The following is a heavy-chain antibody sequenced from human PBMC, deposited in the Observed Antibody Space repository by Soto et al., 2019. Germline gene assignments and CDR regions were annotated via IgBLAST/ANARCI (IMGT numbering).Heavy chain of an antibody. Sequence: EVQLLESGGGLVQPGGSLRLSCAASGFTFSSYAMSWVRQAPGKGLEWVSAISGTSTYKYYADSVKGRFTISRDNAKNSLYLQMSSLRAEDTAVYYCARDWGTAMVTAVDYWGQGTLVTVSS. D-gene: IGHD5-18*01. CDR1: GFTFSSYA. J-gene: IGHJ4*02. CDR3: ARDWGTAMVTAVDY. V-gene: IGHV3-21*01. CDR2: ISGTSTYK.